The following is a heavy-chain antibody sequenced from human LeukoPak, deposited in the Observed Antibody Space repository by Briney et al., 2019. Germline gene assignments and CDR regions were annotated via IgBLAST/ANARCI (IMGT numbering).Heavy chain of an antibody. Sequence: GGSLRLSCAASGFTFSNYGMHWVRQAPGKGLEWVSVIYSGGSTYYADSVKGRFTISRDNSKNTLYLQMNSLRAEDTAVYYCARGYSSGWYGAGVLGYWGQGTLVTVSS. CDR1: GFTFSNYG. CDR3: ARGYSSGWYGAGVLGY. D-gene: IGHD6-19*01. CDR2: IYSGGST. J-gene: IGHJ4*02. V-gene: IGHV3-53*01.